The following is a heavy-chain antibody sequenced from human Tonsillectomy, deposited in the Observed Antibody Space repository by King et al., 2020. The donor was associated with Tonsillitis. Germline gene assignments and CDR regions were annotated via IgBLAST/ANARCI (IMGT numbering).Heavy chain of an antibody. CDR3: AKVRRD. Sequence: VQLVESGGDLVQPGGSLRLSCAASGFTFSNYAMTWVRQAPGKGLEWVSTISGSGDFTKYAESVKGRFVISRDNTQKTLVLQMNSLRVEDTAVYYCAKVRRDWGQGSLVTVSS. CDR2: ISGSGDFT. CDR1: GFTFSNYA. V-gene: IGHV3-23*04. J-gene: IGHJ4*02.